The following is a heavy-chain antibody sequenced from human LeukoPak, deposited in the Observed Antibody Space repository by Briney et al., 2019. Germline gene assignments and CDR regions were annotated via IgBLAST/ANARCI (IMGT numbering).Heavy chain of an antibody. CDR1: GFTFDNYG. V-gene: IGHV3-20*04. Sequence: PGGSLRLSCAASGFTFDNYGMNWVRQAPGKGLEWVSAINWNGVSTNYADSVKGRFTISRDNAKNSLYLQMSSLRAEDTALYYCARDKALVAGAFDIWGQGTMATVSS. J-gene: IGHJ3*02. CDR3: ARDKALVAGAFDI. CDR2: INWNGVST. D-gene: IGHD2-15*01.